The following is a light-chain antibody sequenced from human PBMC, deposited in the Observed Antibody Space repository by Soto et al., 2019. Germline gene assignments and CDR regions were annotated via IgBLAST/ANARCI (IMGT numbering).Light chain of an antibody. CDR1: SSDIGGYKY. CDR3: CSFTSITTYV. V-gene: IGLV2-14*01. Sequence: QSALTQPASVSGSPGQSITISCTGTSSDIGGYKYVSWYQQHPGKAPKLVIYEVSNRPSGVSNRFSGSKSGNTASLTITGLQADDEADYYCCSFTSITTYVFGTGTKVTVL. J-gene: IGLJ1*01. CDR2: EVS.